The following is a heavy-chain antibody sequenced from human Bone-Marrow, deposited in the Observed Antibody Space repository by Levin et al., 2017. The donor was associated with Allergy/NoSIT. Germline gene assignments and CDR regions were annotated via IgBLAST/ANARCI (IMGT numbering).Heavy chain of an antibody. Sequence: ASVKVSCKASEDTFSGHYMHWVRQAPDQGLQWMGWINPHSGDTYYSQNFQGRVTFTRDTSASTAYMEVSSLRSEDTAVYYCARAQNLGWFDPWGQGTLVTVSS. V-gene: IGHV1-2*02. CDR3: ARAQNLGWFDP. J-gene: IGHJ5*02. D-gene: IGHD3-16*01. CDR2: INPHSGDT. CDR1: EDTFSGHY.